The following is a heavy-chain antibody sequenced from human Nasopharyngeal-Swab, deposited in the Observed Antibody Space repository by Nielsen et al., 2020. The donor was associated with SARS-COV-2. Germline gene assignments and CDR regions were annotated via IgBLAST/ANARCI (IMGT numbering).Heavy chain of an antibody. Sequence: RQAPGKGLEWIGRLYTSGTTNYNPSLKSRVTMSVGTSKNQFSLKLSSVTAADTAVYYCARDPYAYSSSWYDDSGYFDYWGQGTLVTVSS. D-gene: IGHD6-13*01. CDR3: ARDPYAYSSSWYDDSGYFDY. V-gene: IGHV4-4*07. J-gene: IGHJ4*02. CDR2: LYTSGTT.